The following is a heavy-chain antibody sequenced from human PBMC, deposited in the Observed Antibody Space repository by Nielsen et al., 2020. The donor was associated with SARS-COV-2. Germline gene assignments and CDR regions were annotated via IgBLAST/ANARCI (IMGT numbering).Heavy chain of an antibody. V-gene: IGHV4-4*02. CDR2: IYHSGNT. CDR3: ARSGSSYGPRHFDS. J-gene: IGHJ4*02. D-gene: IGHD3-10*01. CDR1: GDSITTSTW. Sequence: SETLSLTCAVSGDSITTSTWWSWVRQPPGKGLEFIGEIYHSGNTNYAPSLHSRVTLSVDKSKNQFSLNLSAVTAADTAVYYCARSGSSYGPRHFDSWGQGALVTVSS.